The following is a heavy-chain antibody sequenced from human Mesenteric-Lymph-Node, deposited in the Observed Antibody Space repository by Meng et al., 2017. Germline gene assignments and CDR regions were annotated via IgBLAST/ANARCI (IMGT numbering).Heavy chain of an antibody. V-gene: IGHV4-34*01. CDR2: INHSGST. D-gene: IGHD4-17*01. Sequence: SETLSLTCAVYGGSFSGYYWSWIRQPPGKGLEWIGEINHSGSTNYNPSLKSRVTISVDTSKNQFSLKLSSVTAADTAVYYCARGLTVTTPNWFDPWGQGTLVTVSS. CDR1: GGSFSGYY. J-gene: IGHJ5*02. CDR3: ARGLTVTTPNWFDP.